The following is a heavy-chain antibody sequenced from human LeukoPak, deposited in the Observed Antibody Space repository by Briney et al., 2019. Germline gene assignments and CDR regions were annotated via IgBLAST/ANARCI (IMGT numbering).Heavy chain of an antibody. CDR3: ARGPYYDILTGYYEVSEYFQH. V-gene: IGHV1-2*02. J-gene: IGHJ1*01. D-gene: IGHD3-9*01. Sequence: GASVKVSCKASGYTFTGYYMHWVRQAPGQGLEWMGWINPNSGGTNYAQKFQGRVTMTRDTSISTAYMELSRLRSDDTAVYYCARGPYYDILTGYYEVSEYFQHWGQGTLVTVSS. CDR2: INPNSGGT. CDR1: GYTFTGYY.